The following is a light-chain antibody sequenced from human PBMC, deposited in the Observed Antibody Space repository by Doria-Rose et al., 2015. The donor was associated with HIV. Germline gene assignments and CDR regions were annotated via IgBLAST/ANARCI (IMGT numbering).Light chain of an antibody. CDR3: HQYGTSWT. Sequence: TQSPGTLSLSPGERATLSCRASQSFSSSYLAWYQQKPGQAPSLLIYDGSTRATGIPDRFSASGSGTDFTLTINRLEPEDFALYYCHQYGTSWTFGQGTRVEI. J-gene: IGKJ1*01. CDR1: QSFSSSY. V-gene: IGKV3-20*01. CDR2: DGS.